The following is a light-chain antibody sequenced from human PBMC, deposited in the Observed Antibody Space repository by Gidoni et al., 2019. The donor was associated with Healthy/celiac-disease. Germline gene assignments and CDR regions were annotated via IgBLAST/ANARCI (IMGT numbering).Light chain of an antibody. J-gene: IGKJ4*01. CDR3: QQRSNWPLT. CDR1: QSVSSY. Sequence: EIVLTQSPATRSLSPGERATLSCRASQSVSSYLTWYQQKHGQAPRLLIYDASNRATGIPARFSGSGSGTDFTLTISSLEPEEFAVYYCQQRSNWPLTFGGGTKVEIK. V-gene: IGKV3-11*01. CDR2: DAS.